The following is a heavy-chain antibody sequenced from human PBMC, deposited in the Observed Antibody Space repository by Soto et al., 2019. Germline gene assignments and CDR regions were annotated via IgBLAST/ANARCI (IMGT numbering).Heavy chain of an antibody. J-gene: IGHJ6*03. Sequence: QVQLVQSGAEVKKPGASVTVSCRSSGDTFNDYYIHWVRQAPGQGLEWMGWINPNGGVTKYAQKFHGWVNMTRDTSIRTVYMQLSRLRSDDTAVYYCARESGGATATLDYYFFYVDVWCTGTTVTVSS. D-gene: IGHD5-12*01. V-gene: IGHV1-2*04. CDR2: INPNGGVT. CDR3: ARESGGATATLDYYFFYVDV. CDR1: GDTFNDYY.